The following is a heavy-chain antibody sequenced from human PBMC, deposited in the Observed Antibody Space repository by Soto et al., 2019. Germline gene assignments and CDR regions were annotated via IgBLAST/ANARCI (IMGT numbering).Heavy chain of an antibody. CDR3: ASSDSSSRYYYYYGMDV. J-gene: IGHJ6*02. D-gene: IGHD6-6*01. Sequence: QVQLVQSGAEVKKPGSSVKVSCKASGGTFSSYAMSWVRQAPGQGLEWMGGIIPIFGTANYAQKFQGRVTITADESTSTAYMELSSLRSEDTAVYYCASSDSSSRYYYYYGMDVWGQGTTVTVSS. CDR2: IIPIFGTA. CDR1: GGTFSSYA. V-gene: IGHV1-69*01.